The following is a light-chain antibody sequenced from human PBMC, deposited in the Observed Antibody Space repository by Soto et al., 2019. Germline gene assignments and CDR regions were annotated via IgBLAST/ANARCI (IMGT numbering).Light chain of an antibody. CDR2: GAS. J-gene: IGKJ4*01. CDR1: QSVSNNY. CDR3: QQSGSSPLT. Sequence: EIVLTQSPGTLSLSPGERATLSCRASQSVSNNYLAWYQQKPGQPPRLLIYGASNRATGIPDRFSGSGSATDFTLTISRLEPEDFAVYFCQQSGSSPLTFGGGTKVDIK. V-gene: IGKV3-20*01.